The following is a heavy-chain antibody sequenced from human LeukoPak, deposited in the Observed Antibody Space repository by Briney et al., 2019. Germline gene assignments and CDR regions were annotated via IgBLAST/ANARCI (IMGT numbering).Heavy chain of an antibody. Sequence: GASVKVSCKASGFTFTSSAMQWVRQARGQRLEWIGWIVVGSGNTNYAQKFQERVTITRDLSTSTAYMELSSLRSEDTAVYYCARDRDYYDSSGYPYWGQGTLVTVSS. CDR1: GFTFTSSA. J-gene: IGHJ4*02. CDR2: IVVGSGNT. D-gene: IGHD3-22*01. V-gene: IGHV1-58*02. CDR3: ARDRDYYDSSGYPY.